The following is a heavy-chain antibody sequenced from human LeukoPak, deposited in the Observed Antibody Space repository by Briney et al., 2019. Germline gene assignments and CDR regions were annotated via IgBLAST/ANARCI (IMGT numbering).Heavy chain of an antibody. CDR3: ARGRSSSPIYYYGMDV. V-gene: IGHV3-11*01. CDR2: ISSSGTTI. J-gene: IGHJ6*02. D-gene: IGHD6-13*01. CDR1: GFTFSDYY. Sequence: GGSLRLSCAASGFTFSDYYMSWIRQAPGKGLEWVSYISSSGTTIYYADPVKGRFTISRDNAKNSLYLQMNSLRAEDTAVYYCARGRSSSPIYYYGMDVWGQGTTVTVSS.